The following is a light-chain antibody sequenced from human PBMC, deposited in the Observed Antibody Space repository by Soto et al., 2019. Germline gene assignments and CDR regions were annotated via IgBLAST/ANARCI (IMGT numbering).Light chain of an antibody. CDR3: SSYTSSSTPVV. CDR2: DVS. V-gene: IGLV2-14*01. CDR1: SSDVGGYNY. Sequence: QSVLTQPASLSGSPGQSITIPSTGTSSDVGGYNYVSWYQQHPGKAPKLMIYDVSNRPSGVSNRFSGSMSGNTASLTISGLQAEDEADYYCSSYTSSSTPVVFGGGTKVTVL. J-gene: IGLJ2*01.